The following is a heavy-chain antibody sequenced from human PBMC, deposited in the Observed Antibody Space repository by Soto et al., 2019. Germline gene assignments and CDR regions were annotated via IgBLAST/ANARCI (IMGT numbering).Heavy chain of an antibody. D-gene: IGHD3-9*01. J-gene: IGHJ6*02. CDR3: AKGDDILTGYSRDYYYYGMDV. V-gene: IGHV1-18*04. CDR2: ISAYNGNT. Sequence: ASVKVSCKASGYTFTSYGISWVRQAPGQGLEWMGWISAYNGNTNYAQKLQGRVTMTTDTSTSTAYMELRSLRSDDTAVYYCAKGDDILTGYSRDYYYYGMDVWGQGTTVTVSS. CDR1: GYTFTSYG.